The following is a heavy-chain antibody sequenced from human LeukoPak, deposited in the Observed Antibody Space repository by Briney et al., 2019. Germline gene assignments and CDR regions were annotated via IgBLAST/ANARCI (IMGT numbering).Heavy chain of an antibody. CDR2: ISAYNGNT. CDR1: GYTFTSYG. Sequence: ASVKVSCKASGYTFTSYGISWVRQAPGQGLKWMGWISAYNGNTNYAQKLQGRVTMTTDTSTSTAHMELRSRRSAHKAVADSSRDFSSLWFGELSGAFDIWGQGTMVTVSS. J-gene: IGHJ3*02. V-gene: IGHV1-18*01. CDR3: SRDFSSLWFGELSGAFDI. D-gene: IGHD3-10*01.